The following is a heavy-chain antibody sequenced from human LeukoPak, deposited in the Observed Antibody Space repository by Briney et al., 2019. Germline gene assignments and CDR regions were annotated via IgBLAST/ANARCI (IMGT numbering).Heavy chain of an antibody. Sequence: GGSLRLSCATSGFTFSSYEMNWVRQAPGKGLEWISYITTSGTSTYYADSVKGRFTISRDNGKTALSLQMNSLRAEDTAVYYCARVGYSSGWYGWFDPWGQGTLVTVSS. J-gene: IGHJ5*02. CDR1: GFTFSSYE. CDR3: ARVGYSSGWYGWFDP. CDR2: ITTSGTST. V-gene: IGHV3-48*03. D-gene: IGHD6-19*01.